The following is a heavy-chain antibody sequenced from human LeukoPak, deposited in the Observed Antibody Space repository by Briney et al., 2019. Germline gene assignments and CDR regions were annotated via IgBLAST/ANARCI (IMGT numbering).Heavy chain of an antibody. CDR3: AREPSNCSGGSCYSTNWFDP. V-gene: IGHV3-74*01. D-gene: IGHD2-15*01. J-gene: IGHJ5*02. CDR1: GFTFSSYW. Sequence: GGSLRLSCAASGFTFSSYWMHWVRQAPGKGLVWVSRINSDGSSTSYADSVKGRFTISRDNAKNTLYLQMNSLRAEDTAVYYCAREPSNCSGGSCYSTNWFDPWGQGTLVTVSS. CDR2: INSDGSST.